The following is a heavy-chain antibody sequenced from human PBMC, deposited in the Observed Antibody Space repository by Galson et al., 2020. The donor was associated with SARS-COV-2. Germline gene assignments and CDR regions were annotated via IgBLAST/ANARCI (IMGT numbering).Heavy chain of an antibody. CDR2: IHSSGNT. CDR3: ARTSSTATREYYFDY. CDR1: GDSISSDDFY. D-gene: IGHD4-17*01. V-gene: IGHV4-30-4*01. Sequence: SETLSLNCTVSGDSISSDDFYWSWIRQTPGTGLEWIGDIHSSGNTYYNPSLMSRGTISVDTSKNQFSLRLSSVTAADTAVYFCARTSSTATREYYFDYWGQGTVVSVSS. J-gene: IGHJ4*02.